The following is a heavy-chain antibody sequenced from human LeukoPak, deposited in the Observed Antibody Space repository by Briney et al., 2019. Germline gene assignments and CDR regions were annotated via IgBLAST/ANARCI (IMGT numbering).Heavy chain of an antibody. J-gene: IGHJ4*02. Sequence: PSETLSLTCTVSGGSISSYYWSWIRQPPGKGLEWVGYIYYSGSTNYNPSLKSRVTISVDTSKNQFSLKLSSVTAADTAVYYCAREALYCSGGNCYFDYWGQGTLVTVSS. CDR2: IYYSGST. CDR3: AREALYCSGGNCYFDY. V-gene: IGHV4-59*01. CDR1: GGSISSYY. D-gene: IGHD2-15*01.